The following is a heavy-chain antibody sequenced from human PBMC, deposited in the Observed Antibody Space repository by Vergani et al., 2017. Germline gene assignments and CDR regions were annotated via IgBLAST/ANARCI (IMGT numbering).Heavy chain of an antibody. Sequence: QVQLQESGPGLVKPSETLTLTCDVSDSSIMTNPYWGWFRQSPGKGLEWIGCIHHSGDTHYNSSLKSRVSISIVSSSKFSLSLTSVTAADTSIYYCARHRGSGGFFPSSYFYCMGVWGHGTTVTVSS. CDR3: ARHRGSGGFFPSSYFYCMGV. CDR2: IHHSGDT. CDR1: DSSIMTNPY. V-gene: IGHV4-38-2*01. J-gene: IGHJ6*03. D-gene: IGHD3-10*01.